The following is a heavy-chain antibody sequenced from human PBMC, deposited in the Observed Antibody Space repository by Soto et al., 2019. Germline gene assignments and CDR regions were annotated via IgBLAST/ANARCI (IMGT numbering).Heavy chain of an antibody. CDR1: GYTFTSYG. D-gene: IGHD2-2*01. J-gene: IGHJ6*02. V-gene: IGHV1-18*04. CDR2: ISAYNGNT. CDR3: ARERERRSIVVVPAAIGDPYYYYGMDV. Sequence: GASVKVSCKASGYTFTSYGISWVRQAPGQGLEWMGWISAYNGNTNYAQKLQGRVTMTTDTSTSTAYTELRSLRSDDTAVYYCARERERRSIVVVPAAIGDPYYYYGMDVWGQGTTVTVSS.